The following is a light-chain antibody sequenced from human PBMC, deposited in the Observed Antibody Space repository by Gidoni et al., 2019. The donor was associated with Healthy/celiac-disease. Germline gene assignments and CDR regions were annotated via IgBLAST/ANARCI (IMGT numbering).Light chain of an antibody. J-gene: IGKJ2*01. CDR2: GAS. CDR1: QSVSSN. V-gene: IGKV3-15*01. CDR3: QQYHNWPSYT. Sequence: ERAMTQSAATLSVSPGERATLSCRASQSVSSNLAWYQPKPGQAPRLLIYGASTRATGIPARFSGSGSGTEFTLTISSLQSEDFAVYYCQQYHNWPSYTFGQGTKLEIK.